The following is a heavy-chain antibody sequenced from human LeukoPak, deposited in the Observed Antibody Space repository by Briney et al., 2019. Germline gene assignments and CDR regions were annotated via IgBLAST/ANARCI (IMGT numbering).Heavy chain of an antibody. J-gene: IGHJ4*02. Sequence: PWASVKVSCKASGYTFTGYYMHWVRQAPGQGLEWMGWINPNSGGTNYAQEFQGRVTMTRDTSISTAYMELSRLRSDDTAVYYCARALGKYCSGGSCPFDYWGQGTLVTVSS. CDR3: ARALGKYCSGGSCPFDY. V-gene: IGHV1-2*02. CDR1: GYTFTGYY. D-gene: IGHD2-15*01. CDR2: INPNSGGT.